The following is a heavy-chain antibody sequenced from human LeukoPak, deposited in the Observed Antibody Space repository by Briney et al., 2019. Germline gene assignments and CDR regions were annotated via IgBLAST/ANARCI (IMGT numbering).Heavy chain of an antibody. J-gene: IGHJ4*01. D-gene: IGHD1-26*01. Sequence: KPSKPRSLTCTVSGVSISSDYWSWFRQPPGKGLEWIGYIYYSGSTNYNPSLESRVSMSLDTSKTQFSLNLRSVTAADTAVYYCARYVRNRGTFYLDYWGHGSLGTVSS. CDR3: ARYVRNRGTFYLDY. CDR1: GVSISSDY. V-gene: IGHV4-59*01. CDR2: IYYSGST.